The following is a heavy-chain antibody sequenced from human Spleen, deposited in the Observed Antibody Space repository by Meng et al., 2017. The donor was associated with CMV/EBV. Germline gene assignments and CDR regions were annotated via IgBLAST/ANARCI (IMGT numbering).Heavy chain of an antibody. CDR2: IKQDGSEK. J-gene: IGHJ4*02. D-gene: IGHD2-15*01. V-gene: IGHV3-7*01. CDR1: GFTFSSYW. CDR3: ARDACGGGTCYSYFDY. Sequence: GESLKISCAASGFTFSSYWMSWVRQAPGKGLEWVANIKQDGSEKYYVDSVKGRFTISRDNAKNSLYLQMNSLRAEDTAVYYCARDACGGGTCYSYFDYWGQGTLVTVSS.